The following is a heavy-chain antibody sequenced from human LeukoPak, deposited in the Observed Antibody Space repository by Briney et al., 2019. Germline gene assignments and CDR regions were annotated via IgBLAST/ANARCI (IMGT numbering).Heavy chain of an antibody. J-gene: IGHJ4*02. V-gene: IGHV3-7*01. D-gene: IGHD6-19*01. CDR1: GFTFSDYW. CDR3: ARESIAVAGAPFDY. Sequence: GGSLRLSCTASGFTFSDYWMTWVRQAPGKGLEWVANIKQDGSAKYYVDSVKGRFTISRDNAKNSLYLQMDSLRVEDTAVYYCARESIAVAGAPFDYWGQGTLVTVSS. CDR2: IKQDGSAK.